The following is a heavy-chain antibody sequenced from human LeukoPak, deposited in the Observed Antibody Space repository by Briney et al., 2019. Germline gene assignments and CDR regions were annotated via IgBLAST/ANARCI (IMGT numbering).Heavy chain of an antibody. CDR1: GFTFSSYA. D-gene: IGHD6-13*01. CDR2: ISGSGGST. Sequence: GGSLRLSCAASGFTFSSYAMSWVRQAPGKGLEWVSIISGSGGSTYYADSVKGRFTISRDNAKNTLYLQMKSLRAEDMAVYYCARGGMASAGRGDGFDPWGQGTLVTVSS. V-gene: IGHV3-23*01. J-gene: IGHJ5*02. CDR3: ARGGMASAGRGDGFDP.